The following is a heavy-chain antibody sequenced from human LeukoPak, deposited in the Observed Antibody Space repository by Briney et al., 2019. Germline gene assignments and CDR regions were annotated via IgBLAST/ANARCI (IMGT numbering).Heavy chain of an antibody. Sequence: GGSLRLSCAASGITFSSYAMSWVRQAPGKGLEWVSTVSGSGGSTSYADSVKGRFTISRDNSKNTLYLQMNSLRAEDTAVYYCAKNGAHSSSWSRVYFTYWGQGTLVTVSS. CDR2: VSGSGGST. V-gene: IGHV3-23*01. J-gene: IGHJ4*02. CDR3: AKNGAHSSSWSRVYFTY. CDR1: GITFSSYA. D-gene: IGHD6-13*01.